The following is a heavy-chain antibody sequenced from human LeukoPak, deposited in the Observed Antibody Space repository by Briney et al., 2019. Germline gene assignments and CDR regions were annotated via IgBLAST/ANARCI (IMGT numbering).Heavy chain of an antibody. CDR1: GGSFSGYY. D-gene: IGHD3-22*01. CDR3: ARVRPRYYYDSSGYPTLSDAFDI. Sequence: SETLSLTCAVYGGSFSGYYWSWIRQPPGKGLEWIGEINHSGSTNYNPSLKSRVTISVDTSKSQFSLKLSSVTAADTAVYYCARVRPRYYYDSSGYPTLSDAFDIWGQGTMVTVSS. J-gene: IGHJ3*02. V-gene: IGHV4-34*01. CDR2: INHSGST.